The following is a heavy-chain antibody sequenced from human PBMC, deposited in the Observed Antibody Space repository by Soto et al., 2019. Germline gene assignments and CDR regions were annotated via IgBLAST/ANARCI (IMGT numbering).Heavy chain of an antibody. Sequence: PGESLKISCKTSGYSFTSHWIAWVRQMPGEGLEWMGIIYPSDSDIRYRPSFQGQVTISVDKSISTAYLQWSSLKASDTATYYCARQDYSNYRGGMDVWGQGTTVTVSS. V-gene: IGHV5-51*01. CDR2: IYPSDSDI. CDR1: GYSFTSHW. J-gene: IGHJ6*02. D-gene: IGHD2-2*01. CDR3: ARQDYSNYRGGMDV.